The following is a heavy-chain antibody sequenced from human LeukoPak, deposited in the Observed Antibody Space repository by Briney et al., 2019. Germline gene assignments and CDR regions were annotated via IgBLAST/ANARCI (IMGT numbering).Heavy chain of an antibody. D-gene: IGHD3-10*01. J-gene: IGHJ6*04. CDR1: GYTFTSYY. CDR3: AREMRFGEGPVDV. Sequence: ASVKVSCKASGYTFTSYYMHWVRQAPGQGLEWMGIINPSGGSTSYAQKFQGRITMTRDMSTSTVYMELSSLRSEDTAVYYCAREMRFGEGPVDVWGKGTTVTVSS. V-gene: IGHV1-46*01. CDR2: INPSGGST.